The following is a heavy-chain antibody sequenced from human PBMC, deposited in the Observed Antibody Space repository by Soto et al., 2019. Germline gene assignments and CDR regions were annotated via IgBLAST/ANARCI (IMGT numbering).Heavy chain of an antibody. CDR1: GGTFSSYA. CDR3: ARGPGAYCGGDCYWFDP. Sequence: QVQLVQSGAEVKKPGSSVKVSCKASGGTFSSYAISWVRQAPGQGLGWMGGMIPIVGTANYAQKFQGRVTINADESTRTAYMERSSLSSSDTAVYYCARGPGAYCGGDCYWFDPWGQGTLVTFSS. J-gene: IGHJ5*02. CDR2: MIPIVGTA. D-gene: IGHD2-21*02. V-gene: IGHV1-69*01.